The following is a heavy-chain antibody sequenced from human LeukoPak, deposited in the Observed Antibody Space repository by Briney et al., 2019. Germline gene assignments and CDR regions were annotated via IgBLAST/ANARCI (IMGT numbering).Heavy chain of an antibody. D-gene: IGHD1-14*01. Sequence: GGSLRLSCAASGFTFSSYAMHWVRQAPGKGLEWVAFIRYDGSNKYYADSVKGRFTISRDNSKNTLYLQMNSLRAEDTAVYYCAKVAYNRISYGPFDYWGQGTLVTVSS. CDR1: GFTFSSYA. CDR3: AKVAYNRISYGPFDY. J-gene: IGHJ4*02. V-gene: IGHV3-30*02. CDR2: IRYDGSNK.